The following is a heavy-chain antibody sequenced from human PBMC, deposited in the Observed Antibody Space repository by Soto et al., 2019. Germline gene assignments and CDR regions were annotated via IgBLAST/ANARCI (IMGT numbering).Heavy chain of an antibody. CDR2: ICYSGST. CDR1: GGSISSSGCY. CDR3: ARQLWHNPFDY. V-gene: IGHV4-39*01. J-gene: IGHJ4*02. D-gene: IGHD5-18*01. Sequence: PLETQSLTCTVSGGSISSSGCYWSWIRQPPGKGLEWIGSICYSGSTYYNPSLKSRVTISVDTSKNQFYLKLSSVTAADTAVYYCARQLWHNPFDYWGQGTLVTVSS.